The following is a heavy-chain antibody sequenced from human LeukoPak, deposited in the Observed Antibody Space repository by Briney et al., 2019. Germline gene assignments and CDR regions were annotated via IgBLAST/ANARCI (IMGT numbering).Heavy chain of an antibody. V-gene: IGHV4-59*08. J-gene: IGHJ4*02. CDR3: ARHRGYCSSTSCYPHFDY. Sequence: PSETLSLTRTVSGGSISSYYWSWIRQPPGKGLEWIGYIYYSGSTNYNPSLKSRVTISVDTSKNQFSLKLSSVTAADTAVYYCARHRGYCSSTSCYPHFDYWGQGTLVTVSS. CDR1: GGSISSYY. CDR2: IYYSGST. D-gene: IGHD2-2*01.